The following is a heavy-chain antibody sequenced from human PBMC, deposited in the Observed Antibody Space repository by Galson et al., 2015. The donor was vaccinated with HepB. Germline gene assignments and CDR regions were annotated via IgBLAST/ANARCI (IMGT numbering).Heavy chain of an antibody. D-gene: IGHD3-10*01. CDR1: GFTFSSYW. J-gene: IGHJ4*02. Sequence: SLRLSCAASGFTFSSYWMSWVRQAPGKGLEWVANIKQDGSEKYYVDSVKGRFTISRDNAKNSLYLQMNSLRAEDTAVYYCARGSGGFGDQVFDYWGQGTLVTVSS. CDR3: ARGSGGFGDQVFDY. CDR2: IKQDGSEK. V-gene: IGHV3-7*03.